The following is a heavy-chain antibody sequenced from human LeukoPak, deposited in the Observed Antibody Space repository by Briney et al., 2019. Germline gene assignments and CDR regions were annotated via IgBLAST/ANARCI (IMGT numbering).Heavy chain of an antibody. Sequence: SETLSLTCAVYGGSFSGYYWSWIRQPPGKGLEWIGEINHSGSTNYNPSLKSRVTISVDTSKNQFSLKLSSVTAADTAVYYCARHCGGDCYSTRAPFDYWGQGTLVTVSS. J-gene: IGHJ4*02. D-gene: IGHD2-21*02. CDR1: GGSFSGYY. V-gene: IGHV4-34*01. CDR2: INHSGST. CDR3: ARHCGGDCYSTRAPFDY.